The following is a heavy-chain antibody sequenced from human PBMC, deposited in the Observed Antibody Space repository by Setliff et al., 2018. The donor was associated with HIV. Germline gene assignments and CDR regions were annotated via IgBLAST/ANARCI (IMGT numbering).Heavy chain of an antibody. CDR1: GFTFGDYA. CDR2: ISYDGSYK. V-gene: IGHV3-30*14. CDR3: ARGQFRLRPDSLDL. J-gene: IGHJ3*01. Sequence: QTGGSLRLSCAASGFTFGDYAIHWVRQAPGKGLEWVTVISYDGSYKYYADSVKGRFTISRDDSKNTLYLQMNSLRAEDTVVYYCARGQFRLRPDSLDLWGRGTLVTVSS. D-gene: IGHD2-21*02.